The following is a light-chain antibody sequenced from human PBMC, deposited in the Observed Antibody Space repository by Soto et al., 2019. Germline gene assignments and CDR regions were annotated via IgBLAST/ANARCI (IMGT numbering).Light chain of an antibody. CDR2: GAS. CDR1: QSISIY. J-gene: IGKJ5*01. Sequence: DIQMTQSPSSLSASVRDRVTITFRASQSISIYLNWYQLKQAKATKLMMYGASYLKSGVPTRFSGSGAGTEFTLTISSLQPEDFAIYYCQQTYTTHEITFGQGTRLEIK. V-gene: IGKV1-39*01. CDR3: QQTYTTHEIT.